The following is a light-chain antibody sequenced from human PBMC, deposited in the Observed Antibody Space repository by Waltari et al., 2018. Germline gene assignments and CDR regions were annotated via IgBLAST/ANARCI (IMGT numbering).Light chain of an antibody. CDR3: CSFTRSNSWV. CDR2: DVN. V-gene: IGLV2-14*03. Sequence: HSALAQPASVSGSPGQSITISCTGTSSDVGAYNYVSWYQQHPGKAPRLMIFDVNDRPARVSYRFSGSKSGNTASLTISGLQAEDEADYYCCSFTRSNSWVFGGGTKLTVL. J-gene: IGLJ3*02. CDR1: SSDVGAYNY.